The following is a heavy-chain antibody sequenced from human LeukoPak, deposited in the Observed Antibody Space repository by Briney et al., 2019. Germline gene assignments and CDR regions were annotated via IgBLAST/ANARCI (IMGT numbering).Heavy chain of an antibody. V-gene: IGHV3-66*01. Sequence: GGSLRLSCAASGFTVSSNYMSWVRQAPGKGLEWVSVIYSGGSTYYADSVKGRFTISRDNSKNTLYLQMNSLRAEDTAVYYCARDIPVRSYYDFWSGYPYYYYYYMDVWGKGTTVTVSS. CDR1: GFTVSSNY. J-gene: IGHJ6*03. CDR3: ARDIPVRSYYDFWSGYPYYYYYYMDV. CDR2: IYSGGST. D-gene: IGHD3-3*01.